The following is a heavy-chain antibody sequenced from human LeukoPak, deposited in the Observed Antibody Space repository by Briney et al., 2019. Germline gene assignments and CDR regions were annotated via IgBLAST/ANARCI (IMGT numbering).Heavy chain of an antibody. V-gene: IGHV1-69*06. J-gene: IGHJ4*02. CDR1: GGTFSSYG. Sequence: EASVKVSCKTSGGTFSSYGFSWVRQSPGHGLQWMGGIIPIFGTTNYAPRFHDRVTITADKSTSTAYMELSSLRSEDTAVYYCARGAKDTAMVPSDYWGQGTLVTVSS. CDR3: ARGAKDTAMVPSDY. D-gene: IGHD5-18*01. CDR2: IIPIFGTT.